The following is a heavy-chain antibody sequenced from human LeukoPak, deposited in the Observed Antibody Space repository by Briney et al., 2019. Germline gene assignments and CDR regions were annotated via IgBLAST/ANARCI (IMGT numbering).Heavy chain of an antibody. V-gene: IGHV1-18*01. CDR2: ISTYNGNT. Sequence: PGASVKVSCKASGYTFTKYGITWVRQAPGQGLEWMGWISTYNGNTNYAQKLQGRVTMTTDTSTSTAYMERRSLISDDAAVYYCARGDDYGDYWGLYWGQGTLVTVSS. J-gene: IGHJ4*02. D-gene: IGHD4-17*01. CDR3: ARGDDYGDYWGLY. CDR1: GYTFTKYG.